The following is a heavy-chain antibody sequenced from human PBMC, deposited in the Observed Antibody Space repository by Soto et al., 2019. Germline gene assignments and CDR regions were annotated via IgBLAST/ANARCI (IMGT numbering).Heavy chain of an antibody. CDR2: IWYDGRNK. Sequence: QVQLVESGGGVVQPGRSLRLSCEASGFTFSSYGMHWVRQAPGKGLEGVAVIWYDGRNKYYADSVKGRFTISRENSKNTLYLQMNSLRAEDTAVYYCAREIAARPGFYYYYGMDVWGQGTTVTVSS. V-gene: IGHV3-33*01. CDR1: GFTFSSYG. CDR3: AREIAARPGFYYYYGMDV. J-gene: IGHJ6*02. D-gene: IGHD6-6*01.